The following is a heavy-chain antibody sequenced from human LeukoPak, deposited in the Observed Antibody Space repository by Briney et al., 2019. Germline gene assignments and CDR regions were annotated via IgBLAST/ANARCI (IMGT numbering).Heavy chain of an antibody. D-gene: IGHD2-8*02. Sequence: GGSLRLSCAASGLTFSGYVMSWARQAPGKGLEWVAAISAHGGRTYDTESVKSHFTIARDNSKNTLYLQMNSLRADDTAVYYWAKGPERRGFCSGIACYSDCWGQGALGTVSS. CDR2: ISAHGGRT. J-gene: IGHJ4*02. CDR1: GLTFSGYV. CDR3: AKGPERRGFCSGIACYSDC. V-gene: IGHV3-23*01.